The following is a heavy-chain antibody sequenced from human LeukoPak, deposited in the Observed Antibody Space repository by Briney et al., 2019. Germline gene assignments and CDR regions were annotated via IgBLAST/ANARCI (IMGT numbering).Heavy chain of an antibody. CDR2: FSGDGGST. J-gene: IGHJ4*02. CDR3: AKDIGGIAAAAPRDY. D-gene: IGHD6-13*01. CDR1: GFTFDDYA. V-gene: IGHV3-43*02. Sequence: GGSLRLSCAASGFTFDDYAMHWVRQAPGKGLEWVSLFSGDGGSTYYADSVKGRFTISRDNSKNSLYLQMNSLRTEDTALYYCAKDIGGIAAAAPRDYWGQGTLVSVSS.